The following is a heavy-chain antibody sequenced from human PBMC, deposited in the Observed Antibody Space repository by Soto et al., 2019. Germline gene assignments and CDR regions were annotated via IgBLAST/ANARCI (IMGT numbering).Heavy chain of an antibody. CDR3: ARHYVPGTTYDY. V-gene: IGHV4-39*01. CDR2: IYYSENT. J-gene: IGHJ4*02. D-gene: IGHD1-1*01. Sequence: SETLSLTCTVSGGSIGSSSYYWGWIRQPPGKGLEWIGSIYYSENTYYNPSLKSRVTMSVDTSKKQFSLWLSSVTAADTAVYYCARHYVPGTTYDYWGQGTLVTVS. CDR1: GGSIGSSSYY.